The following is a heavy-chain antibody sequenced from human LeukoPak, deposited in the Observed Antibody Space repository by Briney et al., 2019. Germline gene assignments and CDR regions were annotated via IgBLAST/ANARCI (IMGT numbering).Heavy chain of an antibody. J-gene: IGHJ4*02. CDR1: GGSISTYY. CDR2: VQYSGNT. V-gene: IGHV4-59*01. Sequence: SETLSLTCTVSGGSISTYYRSWVRQSPGKGLEWIGCVQYSGNTKYNPLFKSRVTISVDTSKNQFSLRLSSVTTADTAMYFCARGINVGATSYWGQGTLVTVSA. D-gene: IGHD1-26*01. CDR3: ARGINVGATSY.